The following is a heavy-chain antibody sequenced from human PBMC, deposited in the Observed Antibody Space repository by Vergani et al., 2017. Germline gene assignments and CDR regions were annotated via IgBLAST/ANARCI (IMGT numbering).Heavy chain of an antibody. CDR1: GFTFNQYG. CDR2: TWYDGNNK. Sequence: QVQLVESGGGVVQPGRSLRLSCAASGFTFNQYGMHWVRQAPGKGLEWVAVTWYDGNNKQYADSVKGRFTISRDNSKRTMYLQMNSLRDEDTGVYYCAVDLRLLYNRFDPWGQGTLVTVSS. J-gene: IGHJ5*02. D-gene: IGHD1-14*01. CDR3: AVDLRLLYNRFDP. V-gene: IGHV3-33*01.